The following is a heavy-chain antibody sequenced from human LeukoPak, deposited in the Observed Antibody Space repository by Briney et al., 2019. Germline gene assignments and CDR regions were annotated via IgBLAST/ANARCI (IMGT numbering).Heavy chain of an antibody. CDR1: GGSISSGGYY. D-gene: IGHD1-26*01. Sequence: PSETLSLTCTVSGGSISSGGYYWSWIRQHPGKGLEWIGYIYYSGSTYYNPSLKSRVTISVDTSKNQFSLKLSSVTAADTAVYYCARGLIRNRRIVGATEGDYWGQGTLVTVSS. J-gene: IGHJ4*02. V-gene: IGHV4-31*03. CDR3: ARGLIRNRRIVGATEGDY. CDR2: IYYSGST.